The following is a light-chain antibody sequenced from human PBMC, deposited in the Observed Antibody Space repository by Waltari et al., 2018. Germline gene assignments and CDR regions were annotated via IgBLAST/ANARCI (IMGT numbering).Light chain of an antibody. CDR1: QSISVF. V-gene: IGKV1-39*01. J-gene: IGKJ4*01. CDR2: AAS. Sequence: DIQMTQSPSSLSASVGDRVTITCRASQSISVFLNWYQQKPGKAPKLLFYAASTLHIGVPSRFSGSGSGTDFTLTINNLQPEDFATYSCQQSYSTPLTFGGGTRVEIK. CDR3: QQSYSTPLT.